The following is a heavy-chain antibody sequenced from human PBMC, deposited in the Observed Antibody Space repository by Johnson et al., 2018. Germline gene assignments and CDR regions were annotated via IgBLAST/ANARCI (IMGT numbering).Heavy chain of an antibody. CDR1: GYTFTSND. Sequence: QLVQSGAEVKKPGASVKVSCKASGYTFTSNDINWVRQAPGQGPEWWGWMNPNSGNTDYAQKFQGRLTLTRNTSTSTAYLELSSLTAEDTAVYFCARNAPSDYWGQGTLVTVSS. CDR3: ARNAPSDY. D-gene: IGHD2-8*01. J-gene: IGHJ4*02. CDR2: MNPNSGNT. V-gene: IGHV1-8*01.